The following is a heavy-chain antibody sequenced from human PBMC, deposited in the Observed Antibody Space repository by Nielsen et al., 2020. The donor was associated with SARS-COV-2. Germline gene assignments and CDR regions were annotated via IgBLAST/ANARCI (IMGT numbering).Heavy chain of an antibody. D-gene: IGHD1-26*01. CDR3: AKGYSGSYYGVGYYFDY. CDR1: GFTFSSYG. Sequence: GGSLRLSCAASGFTFSSYGMHWVRQAPGKGLEWVAVISYDGSNKYYADSVKGRFTISRDNSKNTLYLQMNSLRAEDTAVYYCAKGYSGSYYGVGYYFDYWGQGTLVTVSS. CDR2: ISYDGSNK. V-gene: IGHV3-30*18. J-gene: IGHJ4*02.